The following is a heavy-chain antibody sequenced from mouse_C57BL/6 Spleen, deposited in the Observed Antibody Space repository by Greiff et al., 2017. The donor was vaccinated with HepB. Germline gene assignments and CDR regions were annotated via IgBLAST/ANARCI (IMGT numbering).Heavy chain of an antibody. CDR3: ARAKGFGNYDYFDY. Sequence: VQLQQSGAELVKPGASVKLSCKASGYTFTSYWMQWVKQRPGQGLEWIGEIDPSDSYTNYNQKFKGKATLTVDTSSSTAYMQLSSLTSEDSAVYYCARAKGFGNYDYFDYWGQGTTLTVSS. D-gene: IGHD2-1*01. CDR2: IDPSDSYT. V-gene: IGHV1-50*01. CDR1: GYTFTSYW. J-gene: IGHJ2*01.